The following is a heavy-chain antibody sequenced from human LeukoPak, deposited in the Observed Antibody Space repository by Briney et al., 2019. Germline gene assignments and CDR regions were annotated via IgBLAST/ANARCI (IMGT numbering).Heavy chain of an antibody. V-gene: IGHV1-8*01. Sequence: ASVKVSCKASGYTFTSYDINWARQATGQGLEWMGWMNPNSGNTGYAQKFQGRVTMTRNTSISTAYMELSSLRSEDTAVYYCARKLPYNWNHGDFDYWGQGTLVTVSS. CDR2: MNPNSGNT. CDR3: ARKLPYNWNHGDFDY. CDR1: GYTFTSYD. D-gene: IGHD1-14*01. J-gene: IGHJ4*02.